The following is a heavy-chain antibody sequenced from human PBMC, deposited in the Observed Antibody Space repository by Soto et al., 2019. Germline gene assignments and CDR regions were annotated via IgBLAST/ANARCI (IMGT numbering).Heavy chain of an antibody. Sequence: SETLSLTCAVYGGSFSGYYWSWIRQPPGKGLEWIGEINHSGSTNYNPSLKSRVTISVDTSKNQFSLKLSSVTAADTAVYYCARGLGYDFWSGYYTRRLDYWGQGTLVTVSS. CDR3: ARGLGYDFWSGYYTRRLDY. CDR1: GGSFSGYY. J-gene: IGHJ4*02. D-gene: IGHD3-3*01. CDR2: INHSGST. V-gene: IGHV4-34*01.